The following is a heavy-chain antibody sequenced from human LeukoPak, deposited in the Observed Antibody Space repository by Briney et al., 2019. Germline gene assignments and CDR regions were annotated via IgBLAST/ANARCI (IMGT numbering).Heavy chain of an antibody. Sequence: ASVKVSCKASGYTFTSYGISWVRQAPGQGLEWMGWISAYNGKTNYAQKLQGRVTMTTDTSTSTAYMELRSLRSDDTAVYYCATSHYYDSSGYYGIGYAFDIWGQGTMVTVSS. V-gene: IGHV1-18*01. D-gene: IGHD3-22*01. CDR2: ISAYNGKT. J-gene: IGHJ3*02. CDR1: GYTFTSYG. CDR3: ATSHYYDSSGYYGIGYAFDI.